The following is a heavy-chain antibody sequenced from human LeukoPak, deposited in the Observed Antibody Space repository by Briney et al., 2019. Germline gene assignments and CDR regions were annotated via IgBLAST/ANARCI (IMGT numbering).Heavy chain of an antibody. CDR2: IGTDGSST. V-gene: IGHV3-74*01. Sequence: GGSLRLSCVASGFTFSSYWMHWVRQAPGKGLVWVSRIGTDGSSTSYADSVKGRFTISRDNAKNTLYLQMNSLRAEDTAVYYCARDRYCSSASCYGGDYWGQGTLVTVSS. J-gene: IGHJ4*02. D-gene: IGHD2-2*01. CDR1: GFTFSSYW. CDR3: ARDRYCSSASCYGGDY.